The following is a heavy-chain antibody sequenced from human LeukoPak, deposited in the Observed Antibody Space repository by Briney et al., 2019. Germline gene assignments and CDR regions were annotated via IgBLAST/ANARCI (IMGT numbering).Heavy chain of an antibody. CDR2: ISAYNGNT. Sequence: ASVKVSFKASGYTFTSYGISWVRQAPGQGLEWMGWISAYNGNTNYAQKLQGRVTMTTDTSTSTAYMELRSLRSDDTAVYYCARDGSTWIQLWSDAFDIWGQGTMVTVSS. CDR3: ARDGSTWIQLWSDAFDI. CDR1: GYTFTSYG. J-gene: IGHJ3*02. D-gene: IGHD5-18*01. V-gene: IGHV1-18*01.